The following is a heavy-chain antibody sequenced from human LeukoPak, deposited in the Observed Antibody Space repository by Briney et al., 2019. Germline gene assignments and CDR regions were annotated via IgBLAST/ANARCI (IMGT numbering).Heavy chain of an antibody. CDR2: IKQDGSEK. D-gene: IGHD5-18*01. V-gene: IGHV3-7*01. CDR1: GFTFSSYW. Sequence: GGSLRPSCAASGFTFSSYWMTWVRQAPGKGLEWVANIKQDGSEKYYVDSVEGRFTISRDNAKNSLYLQMNSLRAEDTAVYYCARDPPTSMADWGQGTLVTVSS. CDR3: ARDPPTSMAD. J-gene: IGHJ4*02.